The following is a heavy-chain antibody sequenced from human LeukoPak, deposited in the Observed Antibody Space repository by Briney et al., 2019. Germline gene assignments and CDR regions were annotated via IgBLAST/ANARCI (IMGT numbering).Heavy chain of an antibody. J-gene: IGHJ1*01. V-gene: IGHV3-23*01. D-gene: IGHD4-17*01. CDR2: ISGVNT. CDR3: ARDPNGNYVGAFDFQR. CDR1: GFTFSNYA. Sequence: GGSLRLSCAASGFTFSNYALTWVRQAPGKGLEWVSSISGVNTHYAGSVKGRFSISRDNYKNTLYLQMSSLRAEDTAVYYCARDPNGNYVGAFDFQRWGQGTLVTVSS.